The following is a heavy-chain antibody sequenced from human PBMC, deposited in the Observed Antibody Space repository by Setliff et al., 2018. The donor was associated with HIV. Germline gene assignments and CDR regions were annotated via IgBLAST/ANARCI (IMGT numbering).Heavy chain of an antibody. V-gene: IGHV1-69*13. D-gene: IGHD3-3*01. J-gene: IGHJ5*02. CDR3: ATSPRGTYYDISSGRPRGWFDP. CDR2: IIPIYGTP. CDR1: GGTFSSYA. Sequence: SVKVSCKASGGTFSSYAITWVRQAPGQGPEWMGGIIPIYGTPNYAQRFQGRVTITADESTSTAYMDLSSLTSDDTAVYYCATSPRGTYYDISSGRPRGWFDPWGQGTLVTVSS.